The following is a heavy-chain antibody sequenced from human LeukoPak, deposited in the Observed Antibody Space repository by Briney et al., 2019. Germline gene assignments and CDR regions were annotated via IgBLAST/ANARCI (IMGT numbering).Heavy chain of an antibody. CDR1: GGSFSGYY. CDR3: AREAAMITFGGVIVAPDY. CDR2: INHSGST. Sequence: SETLSLTCAVYGGSFSGYYWSWIRQPPGKGLEWIGEINHSGSTNYNPSLKSRVTISVDTSKNQFSLKLSSVTAADTAVYYCAREAAMITFGGVIVAPDYWGQGTLVTASS. D-gene: IGHD3-16*02. J-gene: IGHJ4*02. V-gene: IGHV4-34*01.